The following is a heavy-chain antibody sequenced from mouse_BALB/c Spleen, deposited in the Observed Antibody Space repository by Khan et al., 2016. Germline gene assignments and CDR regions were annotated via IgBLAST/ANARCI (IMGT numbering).Heavy chain of an antibody. CDR1: GYSFTDYN. V-gene: IGHV1S135*01. CDR2: IDPYNGFT. D-gene: IGHD2-2*01. J-gene: IGHJ3*01. Sequence: VQLQQSGPELVKPGASVKVSCKASGYSFTDYNMYWVKQSHGKSLEWIGYIDPYNGFTSYNQKFKGKATLTVDKSSSTAFMQINSLTSADSAVYYCARYGCDFAGFAYWGQGTLVTVSA. CDR3: ARYGCDFAGFAY.